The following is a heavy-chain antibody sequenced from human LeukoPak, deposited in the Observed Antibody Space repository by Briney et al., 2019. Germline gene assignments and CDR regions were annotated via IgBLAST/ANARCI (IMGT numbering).Heavy chain of an antibody. Sequence: AGSLRLSCTTSGFTFGNYWMHWVRQAPGKGLVWVSRINTDGIMITYADSVKGRFTISRDNAKNTVYLQMNSLRAEDTAVYYCVAGLGDYWGQGTLVTVSS. D-gene: IGHD6-13*01. CDR1: GFTFGNYW. CDR2: INTDGIMI. J-gene: IGHJ4*02. CDR3: VAGLGDY. V-gene: IGHV3-74*01.